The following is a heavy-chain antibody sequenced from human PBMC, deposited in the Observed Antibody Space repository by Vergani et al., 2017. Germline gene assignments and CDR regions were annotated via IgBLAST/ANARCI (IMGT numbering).Heavy chain of an antibody. Sequence: QVQLVESGGGVVQPGRSLRLSCAASGFTFNQYCMHLVRQAPGKGLEWVAVTWYDGNNKQYADSVKGRFTISRENSKSTMYLQMNSLRDEDTGVYYCASELRLLYNRFDPWGQGTLVTVSS. CDR3: ASELRLLYNRFDP. V-gene: IGHV3-33*01. CDR1: GFTFNQYC. D-gene: IGHD1-14*01. CDR2: TWYDGNNK. J-gene: IGHJ5*02.